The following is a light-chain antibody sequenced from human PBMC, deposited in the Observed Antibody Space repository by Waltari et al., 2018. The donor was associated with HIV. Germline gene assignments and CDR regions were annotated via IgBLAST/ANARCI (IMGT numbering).Light chain of an antibody. CDR3: GTWDDSLNGGV. V-gene: IGLV1-51*01. Sequence: QSVLTQPPSASGTPGQRVTISCSGRSSNIGSNTVNRYQQLPGTAPKLLIYDNNQRPSGIPDRFSGSKSGTSATLGITGLQTGDEADYYCGTWDDSLNGGVFGGGTKLTVL. CDR1: SSNIGSNT. CDR2: DNN. J-gene: IGLJ3*02.